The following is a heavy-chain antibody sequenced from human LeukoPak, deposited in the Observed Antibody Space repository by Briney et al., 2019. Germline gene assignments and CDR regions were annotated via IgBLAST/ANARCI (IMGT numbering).Heavy chain of an antibody. D-gene: IGHD4-23*01. Sequence: SETLSLTCTVAGGSISNYYWSWLRQPPGQELEWIRYTHYSGSTNYNPSLKSRVTMSVDTSKNQLSLKLTSMTAADTAVYYCARELGATVVNYGMDVWGQGTTVTVSS. V-gene: IGHV4-59*01. J-gene: IGHJ6*02. CDR3: ARELGATVVNYGMDV. CDR1: GGSISNYY. CDR2: THYSGST.